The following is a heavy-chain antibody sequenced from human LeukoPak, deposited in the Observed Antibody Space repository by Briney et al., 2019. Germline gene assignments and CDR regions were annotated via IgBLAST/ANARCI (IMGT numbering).Heavy chain of an antibody. CDR2: IKQDGSEK. Sequence: GGSLRLSCAASGFTFSTYRMSWVRQAPGKGLEWVANIKQDGSEKHYVDSVKGRFTISRDNAKNSLYLQMSSLRAEDTAVYYCTRVEETATTAAIIRKYSYYYYYMDVWGKGNTVTISS. V-gene: IGHV3-7*01. J-gene: IGHJ6*03. CDR3: TRVEETATTAAIIRKYSYYYYYMDV. CDR1: GFTFSTYR. D-gene: IGHD4-11*01.